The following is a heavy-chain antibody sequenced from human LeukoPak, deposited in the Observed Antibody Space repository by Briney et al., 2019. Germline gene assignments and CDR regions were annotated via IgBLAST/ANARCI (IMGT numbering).Heavy chain of an antibody. CDR2: ISSDGTTE. CDR1: EFTFASYA. V-gene: IGHV3-30-3*01. Sequence: GGSLRLSCAGSEFTFASYAVHWVRQAPGKGLEWVAFISSDGTTEHYRDSVKGRFTLSRDNSKNTVSLQMNSLGTEDTAVYYCARGRDSGSFIIDYWGQGTLVTVSS. CDR3: ARGRDSGSFIIDY. D-gene: IGHD3-10*01. J-gene: IGHJ4*02.